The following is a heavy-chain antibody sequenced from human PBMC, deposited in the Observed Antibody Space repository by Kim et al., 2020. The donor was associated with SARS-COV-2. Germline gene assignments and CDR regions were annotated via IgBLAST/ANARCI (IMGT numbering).Heavy chain of an antibody. V-gene: IGHV3-21*01. J-gene: IGHJ4*02. Sequence: YADSVKGRFTTSRDNAKNSLYLQMNRLRAEDTAVYYCAGDYYDSSGYFDYWGQGTLVTVSS. D-gene: IGHD3-22*01. CDR3: AGDYYDSSGYFDY.